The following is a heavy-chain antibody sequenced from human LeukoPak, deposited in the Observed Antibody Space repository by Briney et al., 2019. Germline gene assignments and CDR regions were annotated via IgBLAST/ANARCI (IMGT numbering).Heavy chain of an antibody. CDR2: ISGSGAFT. Sequence: GGSLRLSCAASGFIFSSYEMNWVRQAPGKGLEWVSGISGSGAFTYYADSVKGRFTISRDNSKNTLYLQMNSLRAEDTAVYYCAELGITMIGGVWGKGTTVTISS. CDR1: GFIFSSYE. CDR3: AELGITMIGGV. D-gene: IGHD3-10*02. V-gene: IGHV3-23*01. J-gene: IGHJ6*04.